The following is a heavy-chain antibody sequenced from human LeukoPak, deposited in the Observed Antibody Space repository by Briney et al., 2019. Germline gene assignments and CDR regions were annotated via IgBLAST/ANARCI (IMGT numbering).Heavy chain of an antibody. CDR2: ISGYNGNT. J-gene: IGHJ5*02. Sequence: ASVKVSCKASGHTFTTYGISWVRQAPGQGLEWMGWISGYNGNTDYAQKFQGRVTMTTDTSTNTAYMELRSLRSDDTAVYYCARGGHRRYYYVSGTEFDPWGQGTLVTVSS. CDR1: GHTFTTYG. V-gene: IGHV1-18*01. CDR3: ARGGHRRYYYVSGTEFDP. D-gene: IGHD3-10*01.